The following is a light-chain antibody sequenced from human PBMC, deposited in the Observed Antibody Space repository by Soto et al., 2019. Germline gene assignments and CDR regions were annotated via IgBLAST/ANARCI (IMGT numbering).Light chain of an antibody. CDR2: EVS. V-gene: IGLV2-23*02. J-gene: IGLJ1*01. Sequence: QSVLTQPASVSGSPGQSITISCPGTNSDVGSYNLVSWYQQHPGKAPKLMIYEVSKWPSGVSNRFSGSKSGNTASLTISGLQAEDEADYYCCSYAGSSTFYVFGTGTKVTVL. CDR1: NSDVGSYNL. CDR3: CSYAGSSTFYV.